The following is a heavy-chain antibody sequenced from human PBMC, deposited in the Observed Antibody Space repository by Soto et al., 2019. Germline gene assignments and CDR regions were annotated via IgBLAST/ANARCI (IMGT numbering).Heavy chain of an antibody. CDR1: GFSFTTYD. J-gene: IGHJ4*02. CDR3: ANIASGTYYRDY. CDR2: IGAAGDT. V-gene: IGHV3-13*04. D-gene: IGHD1-26*01. Sequence: PGGSLRLSCAASGFSFTTYDMHWVRQATGQGLEWVSGIGAAGDTYYSDSVKGRFTISRDNAKNSLYLQMNGLRAGDTAVYYCANIASGTYYRDYWGQGTLVTVSS.